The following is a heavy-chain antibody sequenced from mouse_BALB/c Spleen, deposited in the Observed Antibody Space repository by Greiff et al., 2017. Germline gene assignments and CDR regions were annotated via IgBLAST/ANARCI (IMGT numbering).Heavy chain of an antibody. CDR2: INSNGGST. J-gene: IGHJ3*01. V-gene: IGHV5-6-2*01. D-gene: IGHD3-3*01. CDR1: GFTFSSYY. Sequence: EVQLVESGGGLVKLGGSLKLSCAASGFTFSSYYMSWVRQTPEKRLELVAAINSNGGSTYYPDTVKGRFTISRDTAKNTLYLQMSSLKSEDTALYYCARQGREAWFAYWGQGTLVTVSA. CDR3: ARQGREAWFAY.